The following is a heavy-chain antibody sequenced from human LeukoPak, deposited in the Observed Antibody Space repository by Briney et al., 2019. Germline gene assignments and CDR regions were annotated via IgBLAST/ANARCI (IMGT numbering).Heavy chain of an antibody. Sequence: GGSLRLSCAASGLSFSNYWMHWVRQAPGKGLVWVSRINSEGSSTSYADSVKGRFTISRDNAKNTLYLQMNSLRAEDTAVYYCAKGGSKAPDYWGQGTLVTVSS. CDR1: GLSFSNYW. D-gene: IGHD4-11*01. CDR3: AKGGSKAPDY. J-gene: IGHJ4*02. CDR2: INSEGSST. V-gene: IGHV3-74*01.